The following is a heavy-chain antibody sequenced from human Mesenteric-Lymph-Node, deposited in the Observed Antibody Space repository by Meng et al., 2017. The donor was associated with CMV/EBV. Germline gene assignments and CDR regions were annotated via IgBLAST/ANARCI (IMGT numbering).Heavy chain of an antibody. V-gene: IGHV3-30*02. CDR2: IRYDGSNK. D-gene: IGHD4-23*01. CDR3: ANSSIYGGNSDAFDI. CDR1: EFTFSDYG. J-gene: IGHJ3*02. Sequence: GGSLRLSCAASEFTFSDYGMHWVRQAPGKGLEWVAFIRYDGSNKYYADSVKGRFTISRDNSKNTLYLQMNSLRAEDTAVYYCANSSIYGGNSDAFDIWGQGTMVTVSS.